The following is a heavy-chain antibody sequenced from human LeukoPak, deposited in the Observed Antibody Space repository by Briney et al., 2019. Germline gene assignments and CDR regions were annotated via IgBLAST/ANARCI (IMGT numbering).Heavy chain of an antibody. D-gene: IGHD6-13*01. CDR3: ARVGRSSSWYQNWFDP. CDR2: IYASGST. Sequence: SETLSPTCTVSGGSISSGSYYWSWIRQPAGKGLEWIGRIYASGSTNYNPSLKSRVTISVDTSKNQFSLKLSSVTAADTAVYYCARVGRSSSWYQNWFDPWGQGTLVTVSS. CDR1: GGSISSGSYY. V-gene: IGHV4-61*02. J-gene: IGHJ5*02.